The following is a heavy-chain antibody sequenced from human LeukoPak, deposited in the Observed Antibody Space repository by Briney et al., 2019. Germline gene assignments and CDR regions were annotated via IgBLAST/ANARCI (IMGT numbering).Heavy chain of an antibody. CDR2: IIPIFVTA. CDR3: ARDKREQQLGPEDY. J-gene: IGHJ4*02. V-gene: IGHV1-69*13. CDR1: GGTSTIYA. D-gene: IGHD6-13*01. Sequence: SLKDSCKASGGTSTIYAVSCVRHAPGQGLEWMGEIIPIFVTANYAQKFQGRVTITADESTSTAYMELSSLRAEDTAVYYCARDKREQQLGPEDYWGQGTLVTVSS.